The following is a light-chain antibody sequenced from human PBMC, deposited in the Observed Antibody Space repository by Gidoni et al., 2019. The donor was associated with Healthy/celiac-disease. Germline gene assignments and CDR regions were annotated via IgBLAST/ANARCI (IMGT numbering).Light chain of an antibody. Sequence: EIVMTQSPATLSVSAGERATLSCRASQSVSSNLAWYQQKPVQAPRLLIYGASTRATGIPARFSGSGSGTEFTLTISSLQSEDFAVYYCQQYNTWPLTFGGGTKVEIK. CDR3: QQYNTWPLT. J-gene: IGKJ4*01. V-gene: IGKV3-15*01. CDR1: QSVSSN. CDR2: GAS.